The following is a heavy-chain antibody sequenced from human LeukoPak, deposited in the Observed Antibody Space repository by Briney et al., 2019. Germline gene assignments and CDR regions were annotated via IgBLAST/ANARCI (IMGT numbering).Heavy chain of an antibody. J-gene: IGHJ4*02. D-gene: IGHD3-22*01. CDR2: TYYRSKWYN. Sequence: SQTLSLTCALSGDSFSSNSAAWHWSRQSPSRGLEWLGRTYYRSKWYNGYAVSVKSRITINPDTPKNKFSLHLNSVTPEDTAVYYCARSSGHIDYWGQGTLVTVSS. CDR3: ARSSGHIDY. V-gene: IGHV6-1*01. CDR1: GDSFSSNSAA.